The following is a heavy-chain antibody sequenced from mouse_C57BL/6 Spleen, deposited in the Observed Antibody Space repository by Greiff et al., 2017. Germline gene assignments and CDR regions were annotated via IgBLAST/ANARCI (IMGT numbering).Heavy chain of an antibody. CDR1: GYIFTDYN. J-gene: IGHJ3*01. D-gene: IGHD2-1*01. V-gene: IGHV1-22*01. CDR2: INPNNGGT. CDR3: ARADYGNYPWFAY. Sequence: SGPELVKPGASVKMSCKASGYIFTDYNMHWVKQSNGKSLEWIGYINPNNGGTSYNQKFKGKATLTVNKSSSTAYMELRSLTSEDSAVYYCARADYGNYPWFAYWGQGTLVTVSA.